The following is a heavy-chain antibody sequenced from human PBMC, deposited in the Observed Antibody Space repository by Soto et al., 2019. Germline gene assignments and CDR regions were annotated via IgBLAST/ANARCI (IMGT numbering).Heavy chain of an antibody. CDR1: GGSFSGYY. CDR2: INHSGST. CDR3: ARGGQYCSSTSCYYQNWFDP. Sequence: SETLSLTCAVYGGSFSGYYWSWIRQPPGKGLEWIGEINHSGSTNYNPSLKSRVTISVDTSKNQFSLKLSSVTAADTAVYYCARGGQYCSSTSCYYQNWFDPWGQGTLVTVSS. V-gene: IGHV4-34*01. D-gene: IGHD2-2*01. J-gene: IGHJ5*02.